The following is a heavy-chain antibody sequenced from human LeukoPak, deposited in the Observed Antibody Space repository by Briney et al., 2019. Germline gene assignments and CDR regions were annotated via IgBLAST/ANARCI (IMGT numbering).Heavy chain of an antibody. J-gene: IGHJ3*02. V-gene: IGHV4-30-2*01. CDR1: GGSISSGDYY. Sequence: SETLSLTCTVSGGSISSGDYYWSWIRQPPGKGLEWIGYIYHSGSTYYTPSLKSRVTISVDRSKNQFSLKLNSVTAADTAVYYCAREGGLGDDAFDIWGQGTMVTVSS. CDR2: IYHSGST. CDR3: AREGGLGDDAFDI. D-gene: IGHD3-16*01.